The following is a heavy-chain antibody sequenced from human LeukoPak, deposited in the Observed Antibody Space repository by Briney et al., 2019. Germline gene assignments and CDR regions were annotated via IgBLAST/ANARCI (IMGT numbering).Heavy chain of an antibody. J-gene: IGHJ5*02. CDR1: GYTFTSYH. CDR3: ARDGDENSSSWSWFDP. Sequence: ASVKVSCKASGYTFTSYHLHWVRQAPGQGLEWMGWISGYNGNTNYAQKFQGRVTMTRDTSTSTVYMELSSLRSEDTAVYYCARDGDENSSSWSWFDPWGQGTLVTVSS. CDR2: ISGYNGNT. V-gene: IGHV1-18*04. D-gene: IGHD6-13*01.